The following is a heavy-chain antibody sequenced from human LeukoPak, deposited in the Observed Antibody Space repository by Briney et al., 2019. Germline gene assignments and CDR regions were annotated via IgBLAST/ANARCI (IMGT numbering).Heavy chain of an antibody. CDR2: INHSGST. J-gene: IGHJ6*03. D-gene: IGHD6-13*01. CDR1: GDSITSYF. Sequence: SETLSLTCTVSGDSITSYFWSWIRQPPGKGLEWIGEINHSGSTNYNPSLKSRVTISVDTSKNQFSLKLSSVTAADTAVYYCERILYSSSWYSDYYYYYMDVWGKGTTVTISS. V-gene: IGHV4-34*01. CDR3: ERILYSSSWYSDYYYYYMDV.